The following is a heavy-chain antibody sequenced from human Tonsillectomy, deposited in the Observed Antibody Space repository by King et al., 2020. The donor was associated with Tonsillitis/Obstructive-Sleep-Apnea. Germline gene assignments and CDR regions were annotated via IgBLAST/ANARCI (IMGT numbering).Heavy chain of an antibody. J-gene: IGHJ4*02. CDR2: ISNSGST. CDR1: GGSISGYY. CDR3: AREGDDFWSGYRTGFDS. Sequence: VQLQESGPGLVKPSETLSLTCTVSGGSISGYYWSWIRQSPGKGLEWVGYISNSGSTNYNPSLKSRVTISVDTSKHQFSLKLSSVTAADTAVYYCAREGDDFWSGYRTGFDSWGQGTLVTISS. D-gene: IGHD3-3*01. V-gene: IGHV4-4*08.